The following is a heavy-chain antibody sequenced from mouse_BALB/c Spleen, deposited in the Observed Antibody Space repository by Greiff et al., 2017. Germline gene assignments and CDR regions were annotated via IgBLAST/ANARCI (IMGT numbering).Heavy chain of an antibody. CDR1: GYSITSDYA. V-gene: IGHV3-2*02. Sequence: EVQLQESGPGLVKPSQSLSLTCTVTGYSITSDYAWNWIRQFPGNKLEWMGSISYSGSTSYNPSLKSRISITRDTSKNQFFLQLNSVTTEDTATYYWAIGADGYPWFAYWGQGTLVTVSA. J-gene: IGHJ3*01. D-gene: IGHD2-3*01. CDR3: AIGADGYPWFAY. CDR2: ISYSGST.